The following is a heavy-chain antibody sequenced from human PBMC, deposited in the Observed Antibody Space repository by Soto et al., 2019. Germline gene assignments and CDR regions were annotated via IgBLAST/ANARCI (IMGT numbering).Heavy chain of an antibody. V-gene: IGHV1-8*01. CDR2: MNPNSGNT. J-gene: IGHJ4*02. CDR1: GYTFTSYD. D-gene: IGHD3-9*01. Sequence: GASVKVSCKASGYTFTSYDINWVRQATVQGLEWMGWMNPNSGNTGYAQKFQGRVTMTRNTSISTAYMELSSLRSEDTAVYYCARGQRYYDILTGFDYWGQGTLVTVSS. CDR3: ARGQRYYDILTGFDY.